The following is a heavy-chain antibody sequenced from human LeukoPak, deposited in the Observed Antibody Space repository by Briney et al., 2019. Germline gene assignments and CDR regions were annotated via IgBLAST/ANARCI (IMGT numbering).Heavy chain of an antibody. CDR1: GFTFSSYW. V-gene: IGHV3-7*01. CDR2: IKQDGSEK. J-gene: IGHJ5*02. Sequence: GGSLRLSCAASGFTFSSYWMSWVRHAPGKGLEWVANIKQDGSEKYYVDSVKGRFTISRDNAKNSLYLQMNSLRAEDTAVYYCARAPTAFTIFGVVISRFDPWGQGTLVTVSS. D-gene: IGHD3-3*01. CDR3: ARAPTAFTIFGVVISRFDP.